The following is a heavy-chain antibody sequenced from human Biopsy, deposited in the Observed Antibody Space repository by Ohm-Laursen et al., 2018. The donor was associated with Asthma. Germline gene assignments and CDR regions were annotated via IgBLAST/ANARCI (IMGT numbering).Heavy chain of an antibody. CDR3: ARVVSYGDIYFGIDV. CDR2: VFWSGST. V-gene: IGHV4-30-4*01. J-gene: IGHJ6*04. CDR1: GGYTGSSDHH. D-gene: IGHD4-17*01. Sequence: TLPLTCRVSGGYTGSSDHHWAWIRQAPGKGLEWIGFVFWSGSTHYSRSLERRVSISIDTATNEFSMKLWSVTPADTAVYFCARVVSYGDIYFGIDVWGSGNTVSVST.